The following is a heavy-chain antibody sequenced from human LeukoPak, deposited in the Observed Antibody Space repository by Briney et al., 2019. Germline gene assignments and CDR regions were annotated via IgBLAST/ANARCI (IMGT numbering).Heavy chain of an antibody. Sequence: SETLSLTCTVSGGSISSSNYYWGWIRQPPGKGLEWIGNIYYSGTTYYNPSLKSRVTISVDTSKNQFSLKLSSVTAADTAVYYCAAGYCSSTSCYDYFAYWGQGTLVTVSS. V-gene: IGHV4-39*01. CDR1: GGSISSSNYY. J-gene: IGHJ4*02. D-gene: IGHD2-2*01. CDR3: AAGYCSSTSCYDYFAY. CDR2: IYYSGTT.